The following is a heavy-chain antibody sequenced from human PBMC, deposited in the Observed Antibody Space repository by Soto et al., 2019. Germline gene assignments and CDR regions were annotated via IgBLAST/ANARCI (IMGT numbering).Heavy chain of an antibody. D-gene: IGHD4-17*01. CDR2: IFSDNER. CDR3: ARMHVDSYQFYYAMDV. CDR1: GFSLTTGKMG. J-gene: IGHJ6*02. V-gene: IGHV2-26*01. Sequence: SGPTLVNPTETLTLTCTVSGFSLTTGKMGVSWIRQPPGKALEWLAHIFSDNERSYSTSLQGRLTISKDTSGSQVVLSMTTVDPVDTATYDCARMHVDSYQFYYAMDVWGQGTTVTVSS.